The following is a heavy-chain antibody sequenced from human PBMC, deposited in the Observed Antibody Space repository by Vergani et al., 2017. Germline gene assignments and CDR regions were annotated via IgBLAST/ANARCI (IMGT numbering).Heavy chain of an antibody. J-gene: IGHJ6*02. V-gene: IGHV1-69*08. D-gene: IGHD4-11*01. CDR3: ARDYVTTSLIPYGMDV. CDR2: IIPILGIA. Sequence: QVQLVQSGAEVKKPGSSVKVSCKASGGTFSSYTISWVRQAPGQGLEWMGRIIPILGIANYAQKFQGRVTITADKSTSTAYMELSSLRSEDTAVYYCARDYVTTSLIPYGMDVWGQGTTVTVSS. CDR1: GGTFSSYT.